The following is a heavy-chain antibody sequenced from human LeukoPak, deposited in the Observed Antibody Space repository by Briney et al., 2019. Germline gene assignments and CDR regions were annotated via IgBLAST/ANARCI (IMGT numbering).Heavy chain of an antibody. J-gene: IGHJ4*02. D-gene: IGHD6-13*01. V-gene: IGHV3-48*03. CDR3: AKDLSRVAAAGTLDY. CDR1: GFTFSSYE. CDR2: ISSSGSTI. Sequence: GGSLRLSCAASGFTFSSYEMNWVRQAPGKGLEWVSYISSSGSTIYYADSVKGRFTISRDNAKNSLYLQMNSLRAEDTAVYYCAKDLSRVAAAGTLDYWGQGTLVTVSS.